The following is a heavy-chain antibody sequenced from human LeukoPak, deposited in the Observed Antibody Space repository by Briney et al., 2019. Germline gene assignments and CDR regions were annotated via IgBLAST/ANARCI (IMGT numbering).Heavy chain of an antibody. D-gene: IGHD2-2*01. CDR1: GFTFDDYA. Sequence: GGSLRLSCAASGFTFDDYAMHWVRQAPGKGLEWVPGISWNSGSIGYADSVKGRFTISRDNAKNSLYLQMNSLRAEDTALYYCAKAGYQLLTPFDYWGQGTLVTVSS. V-gene: IGHV3-9*01. CDR2: ISWNSGSI. CDR3: AKAGYQLLTPFDY. J-gene: IGHJ4*02.